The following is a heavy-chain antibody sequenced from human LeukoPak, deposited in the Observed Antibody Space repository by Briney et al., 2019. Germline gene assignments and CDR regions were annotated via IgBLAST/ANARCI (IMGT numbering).Heavy chain of an antibody. CDR2: MSSDSNHI. D-gene: IGHD3-10*01. V-gene: IGHV3-9*01. CDR3: VRSRVRGDPFDP. CDR1: GFSFEDYG. Sequence: GGSLRLSCAASGFSFEDYGMHWVRHVPGKGLEWVSGMSSDSNHIDYADSVKGRFTISRDNANNYLYLQMNSLRPEDTGLYYCVRSRVRGDPFDPWGQGTLVTVSS. J-gene: IGHJ5*02.